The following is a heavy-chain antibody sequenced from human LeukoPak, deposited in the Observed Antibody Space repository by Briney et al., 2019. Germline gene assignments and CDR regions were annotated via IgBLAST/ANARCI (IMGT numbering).Heavy chain of an antibody. CDR2: IYYSGGT. V-gene: IGHV4-59*01. J-gene: IGHJ4*02. CDR3: ARGSYGDYGLELDY. Sequence: SETLSLTCTVSGGSISSYYWSWIRQPPGKGLEWIGYIYYSGGTNYNPSLKSRVTISVDTSKNQFSLKLSSVTAADTAVYYCARGSYGDYGLELDYWGQGTLVTVSS. D-gene: IGHD4-17*01. CDR1: GGSISSYY.